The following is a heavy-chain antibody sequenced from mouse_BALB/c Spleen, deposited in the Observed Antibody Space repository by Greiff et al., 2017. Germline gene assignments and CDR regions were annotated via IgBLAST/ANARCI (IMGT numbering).Heavy chain of an antibody. D-gene: IGHD2-4*01. J-gene: IGHJ3*01. CDR3: AREDYDVAWFAY. V-gene: IGHV5-6-5*01. Sequence: EVMLVESGGGLVKPGGSLKLSCAASGFTFSSYAMSWVRQTPEKRLEWVASISSGGSTYYPDSVKGRFTISRDNARNILYLQMSSLRSEDTAMYYCAREDYDVAWFAYWGQGTLVTVSA. CDR1: GFTFSSYA. CDR2: ISSGGST.